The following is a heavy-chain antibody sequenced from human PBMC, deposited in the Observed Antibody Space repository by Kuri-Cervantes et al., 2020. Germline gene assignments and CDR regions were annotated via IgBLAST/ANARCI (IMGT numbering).Heavy chain of an antibody. CDR1: GISINSGIYY. CDR2: MYYSDST. J-gene: IGHJ6*03. D-gene: IGHD6-19*01. Sequence: SETLSLTCNVSGISINSGIYYWAWIRQPPGKGLEWIGNMYYSDSTYYNPSLKSRATISVDTSKNQFSLKLSSVTAADTAVYYCARLPFSGWGYMDVWGKGTTVTVSS. V-gene: IGHV4-39*07. CDR3: ARLPFSGWGYMDV.